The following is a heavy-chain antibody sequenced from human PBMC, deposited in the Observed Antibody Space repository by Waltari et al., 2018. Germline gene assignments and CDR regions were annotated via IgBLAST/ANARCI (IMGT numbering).Heavy chain of an antibody. V-gene: IGHV1-3*04. CDR1: GYIFTNHI. D-gene: IGHD3-3*01. Sequence: QIQLVQSGAELKKPGASVKVSCKASGYIFTNHIIHWVRQAPGQSLEWLGYINTGTTYTKYSQRFQGRVIITRDTSARTAYMELSSLRSEDTAVYYCARDFSASGLDYWGPGTLV. J-gene: IGHJ4*02. CDR2: INTGTTYT. CDR3: ARDFSASGLDY.